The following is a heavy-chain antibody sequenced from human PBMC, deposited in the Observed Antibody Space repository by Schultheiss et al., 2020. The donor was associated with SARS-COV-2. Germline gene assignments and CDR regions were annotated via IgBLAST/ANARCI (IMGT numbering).Heavy chain of an antibody. CDR3: SRGRTSVIPSPVLGLGPHYFSYDMDV. V-gene: IGHV4-34*01. CDR1: GESFNGFS. D-gene: IGHD4-11*01. J-gene: IGHJ6*03. CDR2: VSHSGGT. Sequence: SETLSLTCAVYGESFNGFSWTWIRQSPGKGLEWIGQVSHSGGTHYSPSLKRRVTISVDTSKSQFSLSLRSVTAADTAIYFCSRGRTSVIPSPVLGLGPHYFSYDMDVWGKGTTVTVSS.